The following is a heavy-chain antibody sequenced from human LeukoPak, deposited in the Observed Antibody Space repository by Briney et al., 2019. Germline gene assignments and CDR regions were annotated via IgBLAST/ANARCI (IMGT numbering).Heavy chain of an antibody. J-gene: IGHJ6*02. Sequence: ASVKVSCKASGYTFTSYGISWVRQAPGQGLEWMGWISAYNGNTNYAQKLQGRVTMTTDTSTSTAYMELRSLRSDDTAVYYCARDKWVYSRASYYGMDVWGQGTAVTVSS. CDR2: ISAYNGNT. CDR3: ARDKWVYSRASYYGMDV. CDR1: GYTFTSYG. D-gene: IGHD4-11*01. V-gene: IGHV1-18*01.